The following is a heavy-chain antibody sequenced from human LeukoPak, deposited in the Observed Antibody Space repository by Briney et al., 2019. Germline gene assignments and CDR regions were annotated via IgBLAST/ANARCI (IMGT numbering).Heavy chain of an antibody. Sequence: PGRSLRLSCAASGFTFDDYAMHWVRQAPGKGLEWVSGISWNSGSIGYADSVKGRFTISRDNAKNSLYLQMNSLRAEDTALYYCAKEYSSSWYGLDYWGQGTRVTVSS. V-gene: IGHV3-9*01. CDR2: ISWNSGSI. CDR3: AKEYSSSWYGLDY. CDR1: GFTFDDYA. D-gene: IGHD6-13*01. J-gene: IGHJ4*02.